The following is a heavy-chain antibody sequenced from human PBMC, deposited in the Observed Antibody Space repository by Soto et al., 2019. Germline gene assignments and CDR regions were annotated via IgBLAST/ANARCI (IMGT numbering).Heavy chain of an antibody. V-gene: IGHV6-1*01. D-gene: IGHD6-19*01. CDR3: ARDPDFRSSGPAHYYYYGMDV. CDR2: TYYRSKWYN. CDR1: GDSVSSNSAA. J-gene: IGHJ6*02. Sequence: SQTLSLTCAISGDSVSSNSAAWNWIRQSPSRGLEWLGRTYYRSKWYNDYAVSVKSRITINPDTSKNQFSLQLNSVTPEDTAVYYCARDPDFRSSGPAHYYYYGMDVWGQGTTVTVSS.